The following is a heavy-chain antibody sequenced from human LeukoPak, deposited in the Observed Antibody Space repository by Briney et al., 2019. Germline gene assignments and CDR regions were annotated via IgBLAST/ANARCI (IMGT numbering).Heavy chain of an antibody. CDR2: INPNSGGT. D-gene: IGHD3-10*01. V-gene: IGHV1-2*02. J-gene: IGHJ6*03. CDR1: GYTFTGYY. CDR3: GRLLASEFGEFAGRSYYYMDV. Sequence: ASVKVSCKASGYTFTGYYMHWVRQAPGQGLEWMGWINPNSGGTNYAQKFQGRVTMTRDTSISTAYMELSRLRSDDTAVYDCGRLLASEFGEFAGRSYYYMDVGGKGTTVTVSS.